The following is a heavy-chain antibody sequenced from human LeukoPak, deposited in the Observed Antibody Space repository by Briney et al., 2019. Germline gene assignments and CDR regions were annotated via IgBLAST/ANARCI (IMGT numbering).Heavy chain of an antibody. Sequence: SETLSLTCTVSGGPISSYYWGWIRQPPGKGLEWIGYIYYSGSTNYNPSLKSRVTISVDTSKNQFSLKLSSVTAADTAVYYCARVDYDSSGLPFDIWGQGTMVTVSS. D-gene: IGHD3-22*01. V-gene: IGHV4-59*01. CDR1: GGPISSYY. CDR2: IYYSGST. CDR3: ARVDYDSSGLPFDI. J-gene: IGHJ3*02.